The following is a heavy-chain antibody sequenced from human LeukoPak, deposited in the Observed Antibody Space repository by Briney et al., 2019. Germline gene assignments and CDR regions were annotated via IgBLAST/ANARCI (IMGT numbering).Heavy chain of an antibody. CDR1: GFTFSGSA. CDR3: AKNMLLYQLLSGDLDY. V-gene: IGHV3-73*01. J-gene: IGHJ4*02. D-gene: IGHD2-2*01. Sequence: GGSLRLSCAASGFTFSGSAMHWVRQASGKGLEWVGRIRSKANNYATAYAASVEGRFSISRDDSKNTLYLQMNSLRAEDTAIYYCAKNMLLYQLLSGDLDYWGQGTLVTVSS. CDR2: IRSKANNYAT.